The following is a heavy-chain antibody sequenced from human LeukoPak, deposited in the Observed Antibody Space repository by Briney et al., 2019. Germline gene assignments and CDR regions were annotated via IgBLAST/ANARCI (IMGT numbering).Heavy chain of an antibody. V-gene: IGHV3-7*01. D-gene: IGHD6-13*01. CDR2: IKQDGSET. CDR1: GFIFSTYW. Sequence: GGSLRLSCAASGFIFSTYWMSWVRQAPGKGLECVANIKQDGSETHYVDSVKGRFTISRDNGRNSMYLQMNSLSAGDTAVYYCARRESSSWYRAPYFDYWGQGTLVTVSS. J-gene: IGHJ4*02. CDR3: ARRESSSWYRAPYFDY.